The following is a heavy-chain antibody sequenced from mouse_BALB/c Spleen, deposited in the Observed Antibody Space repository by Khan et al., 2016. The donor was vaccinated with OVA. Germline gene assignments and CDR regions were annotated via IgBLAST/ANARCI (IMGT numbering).Heavy chain of an antibody. CDR3: TSHGYVAWFTY. Sequence: VQLKQSGPELMKPGASGKISCKASGYSFTTYYIHWVKQSHGKSLEWIGHIDPFSGDTTYNQKFKGMATLTVDKSSSTAYIHLSNRTSEYSAVYYSTSHGYVAWFTYWGQGTLVTVSA. D-gene: IGHD2-2*01. CDR1: GYSFTTYY. V-gene: IGHV1S135*01. J-gene: IGHJ3*01. CDR2: IDPFSGDT.